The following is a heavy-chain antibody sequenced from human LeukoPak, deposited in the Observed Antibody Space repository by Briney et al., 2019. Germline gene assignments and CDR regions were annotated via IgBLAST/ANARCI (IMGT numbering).Heavy chain of an antibody. D-gene: IGHD3-3*01. CDR2: IYYSGST. J-gene: IGHJ4*02. CDR1: GGSFSGYY. Sequence: PSETLSLTCAVYGGSFSGYYWSWIRQPPGKGLEWIGSIYYSGSTYYNPSLKSRVTISVDTSKSQFSLKLSSVTAADTAVYYCARDDFWSGYLYYFDYWGQGTLVTVSS. CDR3: ARDDFWSGYLYYFDY. V-gene: IGHV4-34*01.